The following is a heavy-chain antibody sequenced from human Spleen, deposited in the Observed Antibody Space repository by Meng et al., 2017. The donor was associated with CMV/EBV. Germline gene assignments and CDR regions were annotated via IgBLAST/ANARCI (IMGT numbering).Heavy chain of an antibody. Sequence: SQTLSLTCGVYGGSFSEFYWSWIRQPPGKGLEWIGSIYYSGSTYYNPSLKSRVTISVDTSKNQFSLKLSSVTAADTAVYYCARRGRRGYYYYGMDVWGQGTTVTVSS. CDR2: IYYSGST. CDR1: GGSFSEFY. J-gene: IGHJ6*02. CDR3: ARRGRRGYYYYGMDV. V-gene: IGHV4-34*01. D-gene: IGHD3-10*01.